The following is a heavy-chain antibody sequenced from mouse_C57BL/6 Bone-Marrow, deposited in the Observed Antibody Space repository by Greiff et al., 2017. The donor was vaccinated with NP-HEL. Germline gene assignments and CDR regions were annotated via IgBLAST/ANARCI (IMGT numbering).Heavy chain of an antibody. Sequence: EVQLQQSGPVLVKPGASVKMSCKASGYTFTDYYMNWVKQSHGKSLEWIGVINPYNGGTSYNQKFKGKATLTVDKSSSTAYMELNSLTSEDSAVYYCARPFYYYGSSRADYWGQGTSVTVSS. CDR3: ARPFYYYGSSRADY. D-gene: IGHD1-1*01. J-gene: IGHJ4*01. CDR2: INPYNGGT. CDR1: GYTFTDYY. V-gene: IGHV1-19*01.